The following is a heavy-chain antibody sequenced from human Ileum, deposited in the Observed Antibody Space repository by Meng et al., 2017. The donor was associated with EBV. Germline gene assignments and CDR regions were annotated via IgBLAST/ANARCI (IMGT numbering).Heavy chain of an antibody. CDR1: GHIFTSSN. J-gene: IGHJ5*02. V-gene: IGHV1-2*04. D-gene: IGHD1-1*01. CDR2: TNPNTGGT. Sequence: QVQLVQSGAEVKXPXTSVEVSXQASGHIFTSSNITWVRQATGQGPEWTGWTNPNTGGTKYAQKFQGWVTLTRDTSISTAYMELSRLRSDDTAVYYCARGRYELIWGLFDPWGQGTLVTVSS. CDR3: ARGRYELIWGLFDP.